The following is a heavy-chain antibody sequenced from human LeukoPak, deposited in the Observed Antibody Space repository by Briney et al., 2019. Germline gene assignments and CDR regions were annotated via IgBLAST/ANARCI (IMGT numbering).Heavy chain of an antibody. Sequence: PETLSLTCTVSGGSISSSSYYWGWLRQPPGKGLEWIGSIYYSGSTYYNPSLKSRVTISVDTSKNQFSLKLSSVTAADTAVYYCANYCSGGSCYSAGYFDYWGQGTLVTVSS. V-gene: IGHV4-39*07. D-gene: IGHD2-15*01. CDR3: ANYCSGGSCYSAGYFDY. CDR2: IYYSGST. J-gene: IGHJ4*02. CDR1: GGSISSSSYY.